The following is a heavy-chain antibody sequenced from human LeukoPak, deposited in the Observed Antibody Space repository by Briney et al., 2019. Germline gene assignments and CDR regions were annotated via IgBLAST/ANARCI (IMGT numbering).Heavy chain of an antibody. J-gene: IGHJ4*02. Sequence: GGSLRVSCAASGFTFRSYNMNWVRQAPGKGLEWVSYISSSSRIIYYADSVKGRFTISRDNAKNSPYLQMNSLRDEDTAVYYCARDGCSSASCSDYWGQGTLVTVSS. CDR2: ISSSSRII. V-gene: IGHV3-48*02. CDR1: GFTFRSYN. D-gene: IGHD2-2*01. CDR3: ARDGCSSASCSDY.